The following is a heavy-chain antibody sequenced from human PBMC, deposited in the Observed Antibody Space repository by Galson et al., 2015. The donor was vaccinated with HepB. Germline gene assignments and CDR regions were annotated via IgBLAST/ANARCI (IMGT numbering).Heavy chain of an antibody. CDR1: GGTLSSYA. Sequence: SVKVSCKASGGTLSSYAISWVRQAPGQGPEWMGKIIPIFGTATYAQKFQGRVTITADESTSTAYMEMRSLRSEDTAVYYCARDGGGTVAGIGGYFDYWGQGTLVTVSS. CDR3: ARDGGGTVAGIGGYFDY. V-gene: IGHV1-69*13. CDR2: IIPIFGTA. J-gene: IGHJ4*02. D-gene: IGHD6-19*01.